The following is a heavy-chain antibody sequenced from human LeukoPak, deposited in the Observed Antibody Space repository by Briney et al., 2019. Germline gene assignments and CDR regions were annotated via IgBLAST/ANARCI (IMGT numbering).Heavy chain of an antibody. J-gene: IGHJ6*03. Sequence: ASVKVSCKASGYTFTSYDINWVRQATGQGLEWMGWMNPNSGNTGYAQKFQGRVTMTRNTSISTAYMELSSLRSEDTAVYYCARGGDGYDDYYYYYMDVWGKGTTVTVSS. D-gene: IGHD5-12*01. CDR3: ARGGDGYDDYYYYYMDV. V-gene: IGHV1-8*01. CDR2: MNPNSGNT. CDR1: GYTFTSYD.